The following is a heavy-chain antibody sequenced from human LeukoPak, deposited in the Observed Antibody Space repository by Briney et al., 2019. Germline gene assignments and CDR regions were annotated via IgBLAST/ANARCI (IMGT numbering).Heavy chain of an antibody. J-gene: IGHJ6*04. CDR1: GFTFSSYG. CDR3: AELGITMIGGV. CDR2: ISSSSTI. Sequence: GGSLRLSCAASGFTFSSYGMTWVRQAPGKGLEWVSYISSSSTIYYADSVKGRFTISRDNAKNSLYLQLNSLRAEDTAVYYCAELGITMIGGVWGKGTTVTISS. D-gene: IGHD3-10*02. V-gene: IGHV3-48*01.